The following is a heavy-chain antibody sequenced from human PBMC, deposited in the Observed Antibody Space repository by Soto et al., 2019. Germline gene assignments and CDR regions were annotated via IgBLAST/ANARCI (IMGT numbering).Heavy chain of an antibody. CDR3: VKDRHPDGFWPFDH. V-gene: IGHV3-23*01. CDR2: LFGNGGGI. D-gene: IGHD3-3*01. J-gene: IGHJ4*02. CDR1: GFIFSTYA. Sequence: VQLLESGGGLVQPGGSLRLSCVGSGFIFSTYAMSWVRQAPGRGLEWVAGLFGNGGGIEYADLVKGRLTISRDNSKNTLYLQLNSLRGEDTATYYCVKDRHPDGFWPFDHWGQGTLITVSS.